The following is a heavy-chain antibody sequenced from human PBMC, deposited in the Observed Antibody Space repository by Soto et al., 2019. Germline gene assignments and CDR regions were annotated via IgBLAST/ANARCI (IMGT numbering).Heavy chain of an antibody. CDR3: ARDLPDYYGDYDYYSGMDV. J-gene: IGHJ6*02. D-gene: IGHD4-17*01. V-gene: IGHV3-21*01. Sequence: GGSLRLSCAASGFTFSSYSMNWVRQAPGKGLEWVSSISSSSSYIYYADSVKGRFTISRDNAKNSLYLQMSSLRAEDTAVYYCARDLPDYYGDYDYYSGMDVWGQGTTVTVSS. CDR1: GFTFSSYS. CDR2: ISSSSSYI.